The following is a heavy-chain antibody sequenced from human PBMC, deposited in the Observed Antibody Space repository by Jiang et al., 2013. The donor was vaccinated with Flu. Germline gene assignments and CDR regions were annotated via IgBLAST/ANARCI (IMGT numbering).Heavy chain of an antibody. CDR1: GYTFTGYY. CDR3: ATAPGAFDV. Sequence: GAEVKKPGASVRVSCKASGYTFTGYYLHWMRQAPGQGLEWMGWINPNSGGTNYAQKFQGRVTMTRDTSFSTAYMELSRLIFDDTAVYYCATAPGAFDVWGRGTMLIVSS. V-gene: IGHV1-2*02. CDR2: INPNSGGT. D-gene: IGHD7-27*01. J-gene: IGHJ3*01.